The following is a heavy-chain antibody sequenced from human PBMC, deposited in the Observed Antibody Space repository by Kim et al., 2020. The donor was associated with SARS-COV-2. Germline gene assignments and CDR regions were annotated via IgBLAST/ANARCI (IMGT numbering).Heavy chain of an antibody. J-gene: IGHJ2*01. CDR1: GGSISSYY. D-gene: IGHD3-22*01. CDR2: IYYSGST. Sequence: SETLSLTCTVSGGSISSYYWSWIRQPPGKGLEWIGYIYYSGSTNYNPSLKSRVTISVDTSKNQFSLKLSSVTAADTAVYYCARGGHDSSGYYMRTDWYFDLWCRGTLVTVSS. CDR3: ARGGHDSSGYYMRTDWYFDL. V-gene: IGHV4-59*13.